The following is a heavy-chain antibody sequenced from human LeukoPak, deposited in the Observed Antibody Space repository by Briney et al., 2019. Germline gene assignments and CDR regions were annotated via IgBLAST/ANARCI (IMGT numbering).Heavy chain of an antibody. CDR3: AKDSLPSYGGYFDF. Sequence: SGGSLRLSCAASGFTLSTYPMSWVRQAPGKGLEWVSGMRGSGGSTYYADFVKGRFTISRDNSKNTLYLQMNTLRAEDTAIYYCAKDSLPSYGGYFDFWGQGTLVTVSS. V-gene: IGHV3-23*01. D-gene: IGHD3-16*01. CDR2: MRGSGGST. CDR1: GFTLSTYP. J-gene: IGHJ4*02.